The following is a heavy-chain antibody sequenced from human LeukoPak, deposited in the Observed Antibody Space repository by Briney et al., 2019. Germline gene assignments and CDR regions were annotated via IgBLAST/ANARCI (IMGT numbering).Heavy chain of an antibody. J-gene: IGHJ4*02. CDR2: ISWNSGSI. Sequence: RSLRVSCTVSGFTFDNYAMHWVRHAPGKGLEWMSGISWNSGSIGYVQSVKGRVTISRDTSKNSLYLQLGSLRAEDMALYYCVKDLSLGFCSGGSCSAYFDYWGQGTLVTVSS. CDR1: GFTFDNYA. V-gene: IGHV3-9*03. CDR3: VKDLSLGFCSGGSCSAYFDY. D-gene: IGHD2-15*01.